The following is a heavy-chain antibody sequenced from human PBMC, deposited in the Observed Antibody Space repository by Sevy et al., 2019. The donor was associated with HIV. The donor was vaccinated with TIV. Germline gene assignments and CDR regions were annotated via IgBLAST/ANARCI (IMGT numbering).Heavy chain of an antibody. J-gene: IGHJ6*02. CDR1: GFTFSSYA. CDR2: ISGSGGST. D-gene: IGHD3-10*01. CDR3: AKDPRLYGSGSPKPYYYYYGMDV. V-gene: IGHV3-23*01. Sequence: GGSLRLSCAASGFTFSSYAMSWVRQAPGKGLEWVSAISGSGGSTYYADSVKGRFTISRDNSKNTLYLQMNSLRAEDTAVYYCAKDPRLYGSGSPKPYYYYYGMDVWAQGTTVTVSS.